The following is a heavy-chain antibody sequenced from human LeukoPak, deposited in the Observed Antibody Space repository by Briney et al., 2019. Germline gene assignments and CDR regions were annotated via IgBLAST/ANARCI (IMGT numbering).Heavy chain of an antibody. CDR2: IYHSGST. J-gene: IGHJ4*02. Sequence: SETLSLTCTVSGYSISSGYYWGWIRQPPGKGLEWIGSIYHSGSTYYNPSLKSRVTISVDTSKNQFSLKLSSVTAADTAVYYCARALKGVGYCTNGVCPPVHYWGQGTLVTVSS. V-gene: IGHV4-38-2*02. CDR3: ARALKGVGYCTNGVCPPVHY. CDR1: GYSISSGYY. D-gene: IGHD2-8*01.